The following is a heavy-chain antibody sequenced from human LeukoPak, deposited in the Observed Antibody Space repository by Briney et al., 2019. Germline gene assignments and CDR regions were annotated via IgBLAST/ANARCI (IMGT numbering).Heavy chain of an antibody. CDR1: GGSISGNFYS. Sequence: SQTLSLTCAVPGGSISGNFYSWSWIRQPPGRGLEWLGYIFHSGSAYYNPSLKSRVTISVDRSKNQFSLNLSSVTAADTAVYFCARGAGYYYDSSGSIRKSYFDSWGQGTLVTVSS. D-gene: IGHD3-22*01. CDR2: IFHSGSA. V-gene: IGHV4-30-2*01. J-gene: IGHJ4*02. CDR3: ARGAGYYYDSSGSIRKSYFDS.